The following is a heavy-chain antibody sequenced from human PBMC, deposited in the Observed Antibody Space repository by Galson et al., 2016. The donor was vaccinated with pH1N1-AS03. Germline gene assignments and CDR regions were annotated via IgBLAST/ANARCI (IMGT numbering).Heavy chain of an antibody. V-gene: IGHV3-21*01. CDR1: GFTFSSYS. CDR2: ISSDPTYT. J-gene: IGHJ3*02. Sequence: SLRLSCAASGFTFSSYSMNWVRQAPGKGLEWVSSISSDPTYTYYADSVTGRFTISRDNAKNSLYLQLSSLRVEDTAVYYCAYDRRGYDTLDIWARGHWSPCLQ. D-gene: IGHD3-22*01. CDR3: AYDRRGYDTLDI.